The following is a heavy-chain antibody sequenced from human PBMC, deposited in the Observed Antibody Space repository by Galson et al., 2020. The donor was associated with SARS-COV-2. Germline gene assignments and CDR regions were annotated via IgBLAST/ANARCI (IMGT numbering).Heavy chain of an antibody. J-gene: IGHJ4*02. V-gene: IGHV4-59*01. CDR3: ARGGSSTNLGAR. Sequence: ETSETLSLTCTVSGGSITSYYWSWIRQPPGKGLEWIAYMYYSGSTNYNPSLKSRVTISVDTAKNQFSLQLSSVTAADTAVYYCARGGSSTNLGARGGQGTLVTVSS. CDR1: GGSITSYY. D-gene: IGHD6-13*01. CDR2: MYYSGST.